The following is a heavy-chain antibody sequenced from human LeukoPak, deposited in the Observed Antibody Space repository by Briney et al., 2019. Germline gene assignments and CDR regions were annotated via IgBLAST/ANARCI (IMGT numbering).Heavy chain of an antibody. CDR3: ARSRQASGLFNS. CDR2: IYDRGPA. CDR1: GDAITSGGYS. Sequence: SETLSLTCTVSGDAITSGGYSWNWVRQPPGKGLEWIGCIYDRGPAYYNPSLKSRFSISVDRPKNQFFLNVTSLTAADTAVYYCARSRQASGLFNSWGQGTPVVVSS. J-gene: IGHJ5*01. D-gene: IGHD3-10*01. V-gene: IGHV4-30-2*01.